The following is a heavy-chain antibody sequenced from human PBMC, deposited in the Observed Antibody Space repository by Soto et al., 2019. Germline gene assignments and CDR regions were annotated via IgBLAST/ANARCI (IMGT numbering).Heavy chain of an antibody. CDR2: IYYSGST. CDR1: GGSISSGGYY. V-gene: IGHV4-31*03. CDR3: ARSSVWSWGAFDI. D-gene: IGHD6-19*01. Sequence: QVQLQESGPGLVKPSQTLSLTCTVSGGSISSGGYYWSWIRQHPRKGLGWIGYIYYSGSTYYNPSLRSRVTISVDTSKKHFALKLSSVTATDTAVYYCARSSVWSWGAFDIWGQGTMVTVSS. J-gene: IGHJ3*02.